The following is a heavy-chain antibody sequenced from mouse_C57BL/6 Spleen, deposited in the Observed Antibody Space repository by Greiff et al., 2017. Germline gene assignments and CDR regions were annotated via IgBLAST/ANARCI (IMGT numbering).Heavy chain of an antibody. Sequence: EVQRVESGAELVKPGASVKLSCTASGFNIQDYYMHWVKQRTEQGLEWIGRIDPEDGETKYAPKFQGKATRTADTSSNTAYLQLSSLTSEDTSVYYGDREAQALDYWGQGTTLTVSS. CDR1: GFNIQDYY. J-gene: IGHJ2*01. D-gene: IGHD3-2*02. CDR3: DREAQALDY. CDR2: IDPEDGET. V-gene: IGHV14-2*01.